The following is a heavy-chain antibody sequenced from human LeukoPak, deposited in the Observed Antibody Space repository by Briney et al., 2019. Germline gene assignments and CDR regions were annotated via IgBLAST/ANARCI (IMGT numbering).Heavy chain of an antibody. D-gene: IGHD1-14*01. CDR1: GFTFSNAW. CDR3: TTAPGYYCYYMDV. V-gene: IGHV3-15*01. J-gene: IGHJ6*03. Sequence: GGSLRLSCAASGFTFSNAWMSWVRQAPGKGLEWVGRIKSKTDGGTTDYAAPVKGRFTISRDDSKNTLYLQMNSLKTEDTAVYYCTTAPGYYCYYMDVWGKGTTVTVSS. CDR2: IKSKTDGGTT.